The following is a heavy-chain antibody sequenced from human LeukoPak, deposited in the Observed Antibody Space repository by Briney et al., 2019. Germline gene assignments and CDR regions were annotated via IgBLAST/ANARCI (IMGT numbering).Heavy chain of an antibody. J-gene: IGHJ4*02. D-gene: IGHD3-10*01. CDR3: ARGRGNYYGSGSYYKFPPQFDY. CDR1: GGSFSGYY. V-gene: IGHV4-34*01. CDR2: INHSGST. Sequence: SETLSLTCAVYGGSFSGYYWSWTRQPPGKGLEWIGEINHSGSTNYNPSLKSRVTISVDTSKNQFSLKLSSVTAADTAVYYCARGRGNYYGSGSYYKFPPQFDYWGQGTLVTVSS.